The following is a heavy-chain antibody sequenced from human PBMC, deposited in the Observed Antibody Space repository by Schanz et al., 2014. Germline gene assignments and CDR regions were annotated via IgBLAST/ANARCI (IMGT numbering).Heavy chain of an antibody. D-gene: IGHD3-10*01. J-gene: IGHJ2*01. V-gene: IGHV4-59*08. CDR2: SSYSGSS. Sequence: WTWIRQPPGTGLEWIGYSSYSGSSGYNASLESRVTISLDLSKSQVSLTLTSVTAGDAAVYYCARGGSAMVRGVMTASYWFFDLWGRGTLVTVSP. CDR3: ARGGSAMVRGVMTASYWFFDL.